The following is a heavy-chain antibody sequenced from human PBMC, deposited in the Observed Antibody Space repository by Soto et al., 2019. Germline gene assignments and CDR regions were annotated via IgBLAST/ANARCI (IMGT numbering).Heavy chain of an antibody. J-gene: IGHJ4*02. CDR2: IIPIFGTA. CDR1: GGTLSSYA. D-gene: IGHD1-26*01. CDR3: ARSLGNAKTPCEY. V-gene: IGHV1-69*13. Sequence: ASVKVSCKASGGTLSSYAISWVRQAPGQGLEWMGGIIPIFGTANYAQKFQGRVTITADESTSTAYMELSSLRSEDTAVYYCARSLGNAKTPCEYWGEGKMVTVSS.